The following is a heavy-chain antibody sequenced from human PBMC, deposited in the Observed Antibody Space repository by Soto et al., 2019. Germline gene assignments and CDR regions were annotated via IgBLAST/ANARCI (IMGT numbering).Heavy chain of an antibody. D-gene: IGHD2-2*01. CDR2: INHSGST. CDR1: GGSFSGYY. Sequence: SETLSLTCAVYGGSFSGYYWSWIRQPPGKGLEWIGEINHSGSTNYNPSLKSRVTISVDTSKNQFSLKLSSVTAADTAVYYCARASRGAAIVVVPAAKIIDHWGQGTLVTVSS. V-gene: IGHV4-34*01. J-gene: IGHJ4*02. CDR3: ARASRGAAIVVVPAAKIIDH.